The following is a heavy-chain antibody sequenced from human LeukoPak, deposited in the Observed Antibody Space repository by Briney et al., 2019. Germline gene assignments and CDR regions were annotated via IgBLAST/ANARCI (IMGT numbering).Heavy chain of an antibody. V-gene: IGHV4-4*07. Sequence: SETLSLTCAVSGGSISSYYWSWIRQPAGKGLEWIARIYSSGSTNYNPSLKSRVTMSVDTSKNQVSLQLSSVTAADTAVYYCAGRPAGYWGQGTLVTVSS. CDR1: GGSISSYY. CDR2: IYSSGST. J-gene: IGHJ4*02. CDR3: AGRPAGY.